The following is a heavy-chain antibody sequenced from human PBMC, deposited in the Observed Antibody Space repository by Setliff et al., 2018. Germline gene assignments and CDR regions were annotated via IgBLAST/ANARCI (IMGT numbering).Heavy chain of an antibody. D-gene: IGHD6-6*01. CDR2: INTNTGNP. Sequence: ASVKVSCKASGYTFTNYAMTWMRQAPGQGLEYMGWINTNTGNPIYAQGFTGRFVFSLDTSVSTAYLQISSLKSEDTAVYYCALRRGNEWHLVRWFDPWGPGIQVTVSS. CDR1: GYTFTNYA. V-gene: IGHV7-4-1*02. J-gene: IGHJ5*02. CDR3: ALRRGNEWHLVRWFDP.